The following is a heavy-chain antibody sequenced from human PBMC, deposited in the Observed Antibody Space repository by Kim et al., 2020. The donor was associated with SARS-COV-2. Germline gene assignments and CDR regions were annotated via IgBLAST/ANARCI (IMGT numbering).Heavy chain of an antibody. Sequence: GGSLRLSCAASGFTFRSHWMHWVRQAPGKGLVWVSRVNYGGTSADYADSVKGRFTISRDNAKNTLYLQMNSLGSEDTAVYYCTRDAAGLDYWGQGTLVTVSS. CDR3: TRDAAGLDY. J-gene: IGHJ4*02. CDR2: VNYGGTSA. D-gene: IGHD6-13*01. V-gene: IGHV3-74*01. CDR1: GFTFRSHW.